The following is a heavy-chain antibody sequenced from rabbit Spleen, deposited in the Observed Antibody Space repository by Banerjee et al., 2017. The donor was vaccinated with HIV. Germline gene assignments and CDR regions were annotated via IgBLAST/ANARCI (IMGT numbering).Heavy chain of an antibody. CDR3: ARDLPDIIGWNFGF. V-gene: IGHV1S45*01. CDR1: GFSFGDRDV. Sequence: QEQLVESGGGLVKPEGSLTLTCKASGFSFGDRDVMCWVRQAPGKGLEWIACINAATGKPVYATWAKGRFTISRTSSTTVTLRMTSLTAADTATYFCARDLPDIIGWNFGFWGQGTLVTVS. J-gene: IGHJ3*01. CDR2: INAATGKP. D-gene: IGHD1-1*01.